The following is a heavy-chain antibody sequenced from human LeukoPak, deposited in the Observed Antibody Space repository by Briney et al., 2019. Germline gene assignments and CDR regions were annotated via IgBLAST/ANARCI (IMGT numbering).Heavy chain of an antibody. V-gene: IGHV4-4*09. CDR2: IFTTGDT. D-gene: IGHD5-18*01. CDR3: ARESVDTAMVTSYYYYMDV. Sequence: SETLSLTCSVSGGSISSNHWSWIRQPPGKGLESIGYIFTTGDTDYNPSLRSRVTISVDTSKNQFSLKLSSVTAADTAVYYCARESVDTAMVTSYYYYMDVWGKGTTVTVSS. CDR1: GGSISSNH. J-gene: IGHJ6*03.